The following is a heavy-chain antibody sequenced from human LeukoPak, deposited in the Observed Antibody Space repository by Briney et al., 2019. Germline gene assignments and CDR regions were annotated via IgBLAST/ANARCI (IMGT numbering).Heavy chain of an antibody. V-gene: IGHV3-30*04. CDR1: GFTFSNYA. Sequence: GGSLRLSCTASGFTFSNYAMHWVRQAPGKGLEWVAVISYDGSNKFYADSVKGRFTISRDNSKNTLYLQMNSLTAEDTAIYYCARDQAGGFDYWGQGTLVTVSS. J-gene: IGHJ4*02. D-gene: IGHD3-10*01. CDR3: ARDQAGGFDY. CDR2: ISYDGSNK.